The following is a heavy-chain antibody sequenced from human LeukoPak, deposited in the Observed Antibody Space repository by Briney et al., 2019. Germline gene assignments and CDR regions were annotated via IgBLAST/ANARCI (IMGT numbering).Heavy chain of an antibody. Sequence: PGGSLRLSCAASGFTVSAYAMAWVRQAPGKGLEWVANIKQDGSEKYYVDSVKGRFTISRDNAKNSLYLQMNSLRAEDTAVYYCARGCSSTSCYGMDVWGQGTTVTVSS. J-gene: IGHJ6*02. D-gene: IGHD2-2*01. CDR2: IKQDGSEK. V-gene: IGHV3-7*01. CDR1: GFTVSAYA. CDR3: ARGCSSTSCYGMDV.